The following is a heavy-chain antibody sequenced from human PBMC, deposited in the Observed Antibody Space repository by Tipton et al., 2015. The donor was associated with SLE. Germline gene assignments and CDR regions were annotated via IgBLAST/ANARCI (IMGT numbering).Heavy chain of an antibody. J-gene: IGHJ2*01. D-gene: IGHD5-12*01. CDR1: GFTFSSYE. V-gene: IGHV3-48*03. CDR3: ARGGDIVDYFDL. Sequence: GSLRLSCAASGFTFSSYEMNWVRQAPGKGLEWVSYISSSGSTIYYADSVKGRFTISGDNAKNSLYLQMNSLRAEDTAVYYCARGGDIVDYFDLWGRGTLVSVSS. CDR2: ISSSGSTI.